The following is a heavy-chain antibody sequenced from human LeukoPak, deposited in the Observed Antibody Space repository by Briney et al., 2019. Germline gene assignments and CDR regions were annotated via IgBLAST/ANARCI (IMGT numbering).Heavy chain of an antibody. CDR1: GGTFSSYA. CDR2: IIPILGIA. J-gene: IGHJ3*02. V-gene: IGHV1-69*04. CDR3: ARGVGATEGAFDI. D-gene: IGHD1-26*01. Sequence: SVKVSCKASGGTFSSYAISWVRQAPGQGLEWMGRIIPILGIANYAQKFQGRVTITADKSTSTAYMELSSLRSEDTAVYYCARGVGATEGAFDIWGQGTMVTVSS.